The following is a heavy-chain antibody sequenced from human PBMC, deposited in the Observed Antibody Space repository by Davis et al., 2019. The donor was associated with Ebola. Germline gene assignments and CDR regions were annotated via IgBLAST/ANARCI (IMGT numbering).Heavy chain of an antibody. CDR1: GFTFSDYY. CDR2: ISSSSSYT. J-gene: IGHJ3*02. CDR3: ARENGWSDAFDI. D-gene: IGHD6-19*01. Sequence: GESLKISCAASGFTFSDYYMSWIRQAPGKGLEWVSYISSSSSYTNYADSVKGRFTISRDNAKNSLYLLMNSLRAEDTAVYYCARENGWSDAFDIWGQGTMVTVSS. V-gene: IGHV3-11*06.